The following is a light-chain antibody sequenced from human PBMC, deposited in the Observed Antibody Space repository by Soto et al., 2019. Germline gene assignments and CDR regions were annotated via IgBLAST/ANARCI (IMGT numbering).Light chain of an antibody. CDR3: QQYHTSPLT. Sequence: EIVLTQFPRTLSFSPWERSALSFRASQSVSSTYLAWYQHKPGQAPRLLIYGASTRATGIPDRFSGSGSGTDFTLTISRLEPEDFALYYCQQYHTSPLTFGQGTKVDIK. V-gene: IGKV3-20*01. CDR2: GAS. J-gene: IGKJ1*01. CDR1: QSVSSTY.